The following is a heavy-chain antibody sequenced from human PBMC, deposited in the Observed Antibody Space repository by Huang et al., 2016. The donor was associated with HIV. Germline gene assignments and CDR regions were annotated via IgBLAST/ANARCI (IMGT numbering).Heavy chain of an antibody. J-gene: IGHJ5*01. Sequence: QVQLQQWGAGLLKPSETLSLTCPVYDASFSAYYWSWIRQDPGKGLEWIGGVNHAGSTNLSTSLTCRGTSSGDPSKNQFSLNLTWVTAADTALYYWARDDGGVDDIGFYRLLCLDSWGHGTLVTVSS. D-gene: IGHD2-8*02. CDR1: DASFSAYY. V-gene: IGHV4-34*02. CDR3: ARDDGGVDDIGFYRLLCLDS. CDR2: VNHAGST.